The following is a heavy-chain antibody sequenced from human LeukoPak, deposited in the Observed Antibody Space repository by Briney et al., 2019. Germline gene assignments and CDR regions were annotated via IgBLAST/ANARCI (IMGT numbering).Heavy chain of an antibody. J-gene: IGHJ4*02. V-gene: IGHV3-33*01. D-gene: IGHD3-16*02. CDR2: IWYDGSNK. CDR1: GLTFSTYG. CDR3: ARDQTYYDYVWGSYPGY. Sequence: GGSLRLSCAASGLTFSTYGMHWVRQAPGKGREWVAVIWYDGSNKYYADSVKGRFTISRDNSKNTLYLQMNSLRAEDTAVYYCARDQTYYDYVWGSYPGYWGQGTLVTVSS.